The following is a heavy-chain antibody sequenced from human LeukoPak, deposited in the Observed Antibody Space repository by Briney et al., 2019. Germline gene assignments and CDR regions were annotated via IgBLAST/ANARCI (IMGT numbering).Heavy chain of an antibody. CDR3: ARRAGEYSHPHDY. Sequence: GGSLRLSCAASGFTFSSYSMSWVRQAPGKGLEWVSFIYSGGNTHYSDSVKGRFTISRDNSKNTLYLQMNSLRAEDTAVYYCARRAGEYSHPHDYWGQGTLVTVSS. CDR1: GFTFSSYS. J-gene: IGHJ4*02. D-gene: IGHD4-17*01. V-gene: IGHV3-53*01. CDR2: IYSGGNT.